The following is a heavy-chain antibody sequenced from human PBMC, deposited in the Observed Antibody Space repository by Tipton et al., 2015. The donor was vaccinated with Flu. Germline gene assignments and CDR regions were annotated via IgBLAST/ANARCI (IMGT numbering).Heavy chain of an antibody. CDR3: ARDQWSDSLGHDAFDL. CDR1: GFTFSTYT. CDR2: ISTTSNV. V-gene: IGHV3-21*01. J-gene: IGHJ3*01. Sequence: GSLRLSCAASGFTFSTYTVNWVRQAPGKGLEWVSCISTTSNVYYAESVKGRFTISRDNAKNSLYLQMNSLRAEDTAIYYCARDQWSDSLGHDAFDLWGQGTMVTVSS. D-gene: IGHD2-8*01.